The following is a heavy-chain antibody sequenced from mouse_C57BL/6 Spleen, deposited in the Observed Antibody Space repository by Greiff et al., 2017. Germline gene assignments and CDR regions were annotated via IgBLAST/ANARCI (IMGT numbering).Heavy chain of an antibody. V-gene: IGHV5-4*01. D-gene: IGHD1-1*01. CDR3: ARDIYYYGSSYRDYYAMDD. CDR2: ISDGGSYT. CDR1: GFTFSSYA. Sequence: EVQLVESGGGLVKPGGSLKLSCAASGFTFSSYAMSWVRQTPEKRLEWVATISDGGSYTYYPDNVKGRFTISRDNAKNNLYLEMSHLKSEGTAMYYCARDIYYYGSSYRDYYAMDDWGRGSSVTVSS. J-gene: IGHJ4*01.